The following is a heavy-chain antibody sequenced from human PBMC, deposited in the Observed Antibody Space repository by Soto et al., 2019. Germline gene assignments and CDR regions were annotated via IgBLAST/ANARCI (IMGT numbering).Heavy chain of an antibody. CDR3: ARDAVVVVAATPFLYAFDI. Sequence: EVQLVESGGGLVKPGGSLRLSCAASGFTFSSYSMNWVRQAPGKGLEWVSSISSSSSYIYYADSVKGRFTISRDNAKNSLYLQMNSLRAEDTAVYYCARDAVVVVAATPFLYAFDIWGQGTMVTVSS. J-gene: IGHJ3*02. CDR2: ISSSSSYI. V-gene: IGHV3-21*01. CDR1: GFTFSSYS. D-gene: IGHD2-15*01.